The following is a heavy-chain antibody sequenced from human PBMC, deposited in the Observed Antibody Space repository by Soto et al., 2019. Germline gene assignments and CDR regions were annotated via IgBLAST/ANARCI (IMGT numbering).Heavy chain of an antibody. D-gene: IGHD2-21*02. V-gene: IGHV1-18*01. CDR1: GYTFTSYG. CDR2: ISAYNGNT. J-gene: IGHJ5*02. Sequence: ASVKVSCKASGYTFTSYGISWVRQAPGQGLEWMGWISAYNGNTNYAQKLQGRVTMTTDTSTSTAYMELRSLRSDDTAVYYCARDPSGDYGPVWFDPWGQGTLVTVSS. CDR3: ARDPSGDYGPVWFDP.